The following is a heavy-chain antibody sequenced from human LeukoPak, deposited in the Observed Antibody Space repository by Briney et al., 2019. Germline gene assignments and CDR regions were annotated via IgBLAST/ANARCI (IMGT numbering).Heavy chain of an antibody. D-gene: IGHD6-6*01. CDR2: IYYSGST. V-gene: IGHV4-59*01. Sequence: SETLSLTCTVSGGSISSYCWSWIRQPPGKGLEWIGYIYYSGSTNYNPSLKSRVTISVDTSKNQFSLKLSSVTAADTAVYYCARDLGIAARLVWFDPWGQGTLVTVSS. J-gene: IGHJ5*02. CDR3: ARDLGIAARLVWFDP. CDR1: GGSISSYC.